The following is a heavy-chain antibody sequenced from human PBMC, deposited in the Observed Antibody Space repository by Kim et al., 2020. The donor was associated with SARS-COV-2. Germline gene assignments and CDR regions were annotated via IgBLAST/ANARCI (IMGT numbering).Heavy chain of an antibody. V-gene: IGHV1-46*01. CDR3: ASGSSSPYGMDV. D-gene: IGHD6-13*01. CDR2: INPSGGST. Sequence: ASVKVSCKASGYTFTSYYMHWVRQAPGQGLEWMGIINPSGGSTSYAQKFQGRVTMTRDTSTSTVYMELSSLRSEDTAVYYRASGSSSPYGMDVWGQGTTVTVSS. J-gene: IGHJ6*02. CDR1: GYTFTSYY.